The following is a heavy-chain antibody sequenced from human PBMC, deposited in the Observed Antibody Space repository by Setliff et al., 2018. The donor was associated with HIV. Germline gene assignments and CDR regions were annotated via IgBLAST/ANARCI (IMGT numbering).Heavy chain of an antibody. CDR2: ISPYNGDT. D-gene: IGHD2-21*02. J-gene: IGHJ3*02. V-gene: IGHV1-18*01. Sequence: ASVKVSCKASGYDFINYGFNWVRQAPGQGLEWVGWISPYNGDTNYAQKFQGRVTITRDTSATTAYMELSSLRSEDTAIFYCAREPIGGDDAFDIWGQGTMVTVSS. CDR1: GYDFINYG. CDR3: AREPIGGDDAFDI.